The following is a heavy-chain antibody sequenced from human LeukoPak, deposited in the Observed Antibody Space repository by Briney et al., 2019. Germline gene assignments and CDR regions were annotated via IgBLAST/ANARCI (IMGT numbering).Heavy chain of an antibody. CDR1: GGSISSYY. V-gene: IGHV4-59*08. Sequence: RPSETLSLTCTVSGGSISSYYWRWIRQPPGKGLEWIGYISYSGSTDYNPSLKSRVTISVDTSKNQFSLKLSSMTAADTAVYYCARQVNGWSDYWGQGTLVTVSS. J-gene: IGHJ4*02. CDR2: ISYSGST. D-gene: IGHD6-19*01. CDR3: ARQVNGWSDY.